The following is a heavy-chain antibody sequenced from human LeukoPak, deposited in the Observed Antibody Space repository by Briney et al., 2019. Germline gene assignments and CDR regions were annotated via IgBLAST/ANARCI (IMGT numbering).Heavy chain of an antibody. V-gene: IGHV3-7*03. CDR2: IKQDGSEK. Sequence: GGSLRLSCAASGFTFSSYWMSWVRQAPGKGLEWVANIKQDGSEKYYVDSVKGRFTISRDNAKNSLYLQMNSLRAEDTASYYCAKDMGYYDYRGIDYWGQGTLVTVSS. CDR1: GFTFSSYW. D-gene: IGHD3-22*01. J-gene: IGHJ4*02. CDR3: AKDMGYYDYRGIDY.